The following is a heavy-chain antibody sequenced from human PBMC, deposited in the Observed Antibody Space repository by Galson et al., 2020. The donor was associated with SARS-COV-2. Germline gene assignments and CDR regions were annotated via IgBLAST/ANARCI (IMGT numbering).Heavy chain of an antibody. CDR1: GFTFSSYG. Sequence: GESLKISCAASGFTFSSYGMHWVRQAPGKGLEWVAVISYDGSNKYYADSVKGRFTISRDNSKNTLYLQMNSLRAEDTAVYYCAGWLLPAYGMDVWGQGTTVTVSS. J-gene: IGHJ6*02. CDR2: ISYDGSNK. V-gene: IGHV3-30*03. CDR3: AGWLLPAYGMDV. D-gene: IGHD3-22*01.